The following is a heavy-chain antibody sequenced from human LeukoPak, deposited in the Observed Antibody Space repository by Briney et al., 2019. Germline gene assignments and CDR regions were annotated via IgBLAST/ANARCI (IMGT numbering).Heavy chain of an antibody. V-gene: IGHV3-30*04. CDR3: TTGKTYDSSAYYTRF. J-gene: IGHJ4*02. D-gene: IGHD3-22*01. CDR1: GFTFSTYA. CDR2: ISYDGSSK. Sequence: GGSLRLSCAASGFTFSTYAMHWVRQAPGKGLEWVAVISYDGSSKYYADSVKGRFTISRDNSKNTLYLQMNSLKTEDTAVYYCTTGKTYDSSAYYTRFWGQGTLVTVSS.